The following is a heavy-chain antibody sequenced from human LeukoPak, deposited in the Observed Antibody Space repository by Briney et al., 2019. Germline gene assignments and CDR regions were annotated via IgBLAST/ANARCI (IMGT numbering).Heavy chain of an antibody. CDR2: IIPILGIA. D-gene: IGHD2-2*01. CDR1: GGTFSSYT. CDR3: ASYCSSTSCHDAFDI. J-gene: IGHJ3*02. Sequence: SVKVSCKASGGTFSSYTISWVRQAPGQGLEWMGRIIPILGIANYAQKFQGRVTITADKSTSTAYTELSSLRSEDTAVYYCASYCSSTSCHDAFDIWGQGTMVTVSS. V-gene: IGHV1-69*02.